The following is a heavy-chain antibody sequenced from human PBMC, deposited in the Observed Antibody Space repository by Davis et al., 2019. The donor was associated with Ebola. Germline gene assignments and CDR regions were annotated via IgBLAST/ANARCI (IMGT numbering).Heavy chain of an antibody. CDR1: GYTFTNYG. J-gene: IGHJ6*03. CDR2: ISAYNGNT. D-gene: IGHD2-2*01. V-gene: IGHV1-18*04. Sequence: ASVKVSCKASGYTFTNYGISWVRQAPGQGLEWMGWISAYNGNTDYAQKLQGRVTMTTDTSTSTAYMELRSLRSDDTAVYYCAREGKVVEPAATFYYNMDVWGKGTTVTVSS. CDR3: AREGKVVEPAATFYYNMDV.